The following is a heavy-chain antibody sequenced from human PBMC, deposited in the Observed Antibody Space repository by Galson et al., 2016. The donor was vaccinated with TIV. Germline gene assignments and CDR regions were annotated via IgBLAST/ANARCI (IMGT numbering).Heavy chain of an antibody. Sequence: SLRLSSAASGFTFSSSEMIWVRQAPGKGLEWVSYMSGSGSVRYYADSVRGRFTISRDNAQNSLYLQMTSLRVEDTALYYCARLGMVDSTLVIDYWGQGTLVTVSS. J-gene: IGHJ4*02. V-gene: IGHV3-48*03. CDR1: GFTFSSSE. CDR2: MSGSGSVR. D-gene: IGHD2-15*01. CDR3: ARLGMVDSTLVIDY.